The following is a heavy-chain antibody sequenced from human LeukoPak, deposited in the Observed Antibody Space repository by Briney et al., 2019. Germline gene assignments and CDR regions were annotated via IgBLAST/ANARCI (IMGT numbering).Heavy chain of an antibody. Sequence: GGSLRLSCAASGFTFSSYAMHWVRQAPGKGLEYVSAISSNGGSTYYANSVKGRFTISRDNSKNTLYLQMGSLRAEDMAVYYCARGAYYDILTDYRYWGQGTLVTVSS. CDR3: ARGAYYDILTDYRY. V-gene: IGHV3-64*01. CDR1: GFTFSSYA. D-gene: IGHD3-9*01. CDR2: ISSNGGST. J-gene: IGHJ4*02.